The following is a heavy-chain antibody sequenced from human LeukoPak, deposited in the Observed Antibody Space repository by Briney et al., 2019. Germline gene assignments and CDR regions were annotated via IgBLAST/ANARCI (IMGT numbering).Heavy chain of an antibody. V-gene: IGHV3-23*01. D-gene: IGHD1-26*01. J-gene: IGHJ2*01. Sequence: GGSLRLSCAASGFTFSSHGMSWVRQTPGKGLEWVSSISTSGDGTVYADSVKGRVTIPRDNSKNTLYLQMNSLRAEDTAVYSCAKNLLGSGAYSWYFDLWGRGTLVTVSS. CDR2: ISTSGDGT. CDR1: GFTFSSHG. CDR3: AKNLLGSGAYSWYFDL.